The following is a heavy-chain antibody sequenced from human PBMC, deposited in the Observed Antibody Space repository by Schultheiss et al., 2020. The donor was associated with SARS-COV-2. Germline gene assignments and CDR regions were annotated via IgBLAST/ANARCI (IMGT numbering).Heavy chain of an antibody. J-gene: IGHJ3*02. V-gene: IGHV1-2*06. CDR1: RYTFTKYC. Sequence: ASVKVSCQASRYTFTKYCTHWVRQAPGQGLEWMGRINPNSGGTNYAQKFQGRVTMTRDTSISTAYMELSRLRSDDTAVYYCAEGTVPTAQPPQSDAFDIWGQGTMVTVSS. CDR3: AEGTVPTAQPPQSDAFDI. CDR2: INPNSGGT. D-gene: IGHD2-2*01.